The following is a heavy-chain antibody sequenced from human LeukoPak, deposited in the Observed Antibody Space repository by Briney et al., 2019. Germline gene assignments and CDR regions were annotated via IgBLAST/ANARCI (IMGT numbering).Heavy chain of an antibody. J-gene: IGHJ4*02. CDR3: AKAPVDCSGGSCYSYYFDY. V-gene: IGHV3-23*01. D-gene: IGHD2-15*01. Sequence: GGSLRLSCAASGFTFSSYAMSWVRQAPGKGLEWVSAISGSGGSTYYADSVKGRFTISRDNSKNTLYLQMNSLRAGDTAVYYCAKAPVDCSGGSCYSYYFDYWGQGTLVTVSS. CDR1: GFTFSSYA. CDR2: ISGSGGST.